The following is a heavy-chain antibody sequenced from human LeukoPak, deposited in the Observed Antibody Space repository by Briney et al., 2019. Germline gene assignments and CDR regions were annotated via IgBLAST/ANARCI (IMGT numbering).Heavy chain of an antibody. CDR1: GFTFNSYD. CDR3: ARYVGGGNSGGFDY. CDR2: IWYDGSNK. Sequence: PGTSLRLSRAASGFTFNSYDMHWIRQAPGKGLEWVALIWYDGSNKYYPDSVKGRFTISRDNSKNTLYLQMNSLRVEDTAVYYCARYVGGGNSGGFDYWGQGTLVIVSS. V-gene: IGHV3-33*01. D-gene: IGHD4-23*01. J-gene: IGHJ4*02.